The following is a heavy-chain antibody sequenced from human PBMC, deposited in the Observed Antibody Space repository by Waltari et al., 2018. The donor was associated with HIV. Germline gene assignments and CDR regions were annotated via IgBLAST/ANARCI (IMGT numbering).Heavy chain of an antibody. J-gene: IGHJ4*02. V-gene: IGHV4-31*03. Sequence: QVQLQESGPGLVKPSQTLSLTCTVSGGSISSGGYYWSWIRQHPGKGLEWIGYIYYSGSTYYNPSLKSRVTISVDTSKNQFSLKLSSVTAADTAVYYCAREVAAASSIAVARYYFDYWGQGTLVTVSS. CDR2: IYYSGST. CDR1: GGSISSGGYY. D-gene: IGHD6-19*01. CDR3: AREVAAASSIAVARYYFDY.